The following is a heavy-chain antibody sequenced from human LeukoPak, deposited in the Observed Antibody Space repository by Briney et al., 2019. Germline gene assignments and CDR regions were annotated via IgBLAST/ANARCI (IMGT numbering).Heavy chain of an antibody. J-gene: IGHJ6*03. CDR3: ARESYSYGLGYYYYYMDV. CDR1: GYTFTGYY. V-gene: IGHV1-2*02. D-gene: IGHD5-18*01. Sequence: VASVKVSCKASGYTFTGYYMHWVRQAPGQGLEWMGWINPNSGGTNYAQKFQGRVTMTRDTSISTAYMELSRLRSDDTAVYYCARESYSYGLGYYYYYMDVWGKGTTVTVSS. CDR2: INPNSGGT.